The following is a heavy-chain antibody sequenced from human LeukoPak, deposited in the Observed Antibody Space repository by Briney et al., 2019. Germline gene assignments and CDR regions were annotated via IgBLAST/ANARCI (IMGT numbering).Heavy chain of an antibody. Sequence: WGSLRLSCAASGFTFSSYSMNWVRQAPGKGLEWVSSIISSSSYIYNADSVKGRFTISRDNAKNSLYLQMNSLRAEDTAVYYCARDSDFWSGYLNYYYYYGMDVWGQGTTVTVSS. V-gene: IGHV3-21*01. CDR2: IISSSSYI. D-gene: IGHD3-3*01. J-gene: IGHJ6*02. CDR3: ARDSDFWSGYLNYYYYYGMDV. CDR1: GFTFSSYS.